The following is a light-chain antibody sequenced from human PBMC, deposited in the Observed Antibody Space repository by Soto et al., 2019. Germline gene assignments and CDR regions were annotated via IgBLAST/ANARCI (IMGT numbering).Light chain of an antibody. Sequence: QMTQSPSSLSASVGDRVTITCRASQDIRKDLAWYQQKPGKAPQILIYGASTLQTGVASRFSGSGSATDFTLTISSLQPEDSAAYYCLQDYNYPFTFGQGTKVDI. J-gene: IGKJ2*01. CDR2: GAS. V-gene: IGKV1-6*01. CDR1: QDIRKD. CDR3: LQDYNYPFT.